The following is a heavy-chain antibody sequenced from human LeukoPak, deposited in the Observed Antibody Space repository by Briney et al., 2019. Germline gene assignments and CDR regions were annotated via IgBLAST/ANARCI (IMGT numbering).Heavy chain of an antibody. Sequence: SETLSLTCAVYGGSFSGYYWSWIRQPPGKGLEWIGEINHSGSTNYNPSLKSRGTISVDTSKNQSSLKLSSVTAADTAVYYCARGSYSGSYRVSYYYGMDVWGQGTTVTVSS. CDR1: GGSFSGYY. CDR3: ARGSYSGSYRVSYYYGMDV. D-gene: IGHD1-26*01. CDR2: INHSGST. J-gene: IGHJ6*02. V-gene: IGHV4-34*01.